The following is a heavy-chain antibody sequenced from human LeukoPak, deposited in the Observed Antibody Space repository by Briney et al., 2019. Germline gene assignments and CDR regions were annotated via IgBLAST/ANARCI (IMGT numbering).Heavy chain of an antibody. D-gene: IGHD3-10*01. V-gene: IGHV1-2*06. Sequence: HRASVKVSCKASGYTFTAFYMHWVRQAPGQGLEWMGRINPNSGGTNYAQKFQGRVTMTRGTSISTAYMELSRLRSDDTAVYYCARDAGYGSGLFDYWGQGTLVTVSS. CDR2: INPNSGGT. CDR1: GYTFTAFY. CDR3: ARDAGYGSGLFDY. J-gene: IGHJ4*02.